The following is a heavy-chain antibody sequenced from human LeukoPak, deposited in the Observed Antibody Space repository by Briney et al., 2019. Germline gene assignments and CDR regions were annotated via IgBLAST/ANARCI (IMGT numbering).Heavy chain of an antibody. Sequence: SETLSLTCTVSGGSISSYYWSWIRQPPGKGLEWIGYIYYSGSTYYNPSLKSRVTISVDTSKNQFSLKLSSVTAADTAVYYCAREGRGGYCSSTSCYKENSWGQGTLVTVSS. D-gene: IGHD2-2*02. CDR3: AREGRGGYCSSTSCYKENS. CDR2: IYYSGST. CDR1: GGSISSYY. J-gene: IGHJ5*02. V-gene: IGHV4-59*06.